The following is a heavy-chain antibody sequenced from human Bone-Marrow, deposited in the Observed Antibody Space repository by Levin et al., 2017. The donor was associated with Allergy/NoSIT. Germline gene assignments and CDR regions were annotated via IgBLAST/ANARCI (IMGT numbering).Heavy chain of an antibody. D-gene: IGHD2-8*01. CDR2: IYHSGST. V-gene: IGHV4-39*07. J-gene: IGHJ6*02. Sequence: SSETLSLTCTVSGGSISTSSYYWGWIRQPPGKGLEWIGNIYHSGSTYYTPSLRSRVTISVDTSKNQFSLRVNSVTAADTAVYYCARDEMVHEIQYYYGMDVWGQGTTVTVSS. CDR1: GGSISTSSYY. CDR3: ARDEMVHEIQYYYGMDV.